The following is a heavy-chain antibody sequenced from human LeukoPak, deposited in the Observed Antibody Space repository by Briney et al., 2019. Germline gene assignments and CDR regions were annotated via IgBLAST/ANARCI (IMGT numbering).Heavy chain of an antibody. V-gene: IGHV3-23*01. CDR3: AKDVGSGWLGHYFDY. D-gene: IGHD6-19*01. Sequence: PGGSLRLSCAASGFTFNSYAMSWVRQAPGKGLEWVSAISGSGGSTYYADSVKGRFTISRDNSKNTLYLQMNSLRAEDTAVYYCAKDVGSGWLGHYFDYWGQGTLVTVSS. CDR1: GFTFNSYA. CDR2: ISGSGGST. J-gene: IGHJ4*02.